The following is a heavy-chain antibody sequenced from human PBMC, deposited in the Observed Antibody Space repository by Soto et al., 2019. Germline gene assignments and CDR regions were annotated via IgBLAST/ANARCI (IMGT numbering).Heavy chain of an antibody. Sequence: TLSLTCTVSGGSISSDGYYWTWIRQHPGKGLEWIGYIYYSGSTYYNPSLKSRITISVDTSKNQFSLKLSSVTAADTAVYYCASGYSYASWLDRWGKGNLVTVSS. D-gene: IGHD5-18*01. CDR1: GGSISSDGYY. CDR3: ASGYSYASWLDR. CDR2: IYYSGST. J-gene: IGHJ5*02. V-gene: IGHV4-31*03.